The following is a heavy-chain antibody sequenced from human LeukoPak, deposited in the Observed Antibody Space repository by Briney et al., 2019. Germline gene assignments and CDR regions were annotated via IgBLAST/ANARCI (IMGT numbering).Heavy chain of an antibody. V-gene: IGHV3-30*18. CDR1: GFTFSSYG. Sequence: PGGSLRLSCAASGFTFSSYGMHWVRQAPGKGLEWVAVISYDGSNKYYADSVKGRFTISRDYSKNTLYLQMSSLRAEDTAVYYCAKGYYYDSSGYTLPRPLDYWGQGTLVTVSS. CDR2: ISYDGSNK. D-gene: IGHD3-22*01. CDR3: AKGYYYDSSGYTLPRPLDY. J-gene: IGHJ4*02.